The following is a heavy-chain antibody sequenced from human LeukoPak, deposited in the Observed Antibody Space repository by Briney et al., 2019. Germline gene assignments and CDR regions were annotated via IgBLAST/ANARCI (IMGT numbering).Heavy chain of an antibody. J-gene: IGHJ4*02. D-gene: IGHD3-22*01. CDR2: ITPTSSYI. CDR1: GLTFSSYS. V-gene: IGHV3-21*01. CDR3: ARLRRNNDNSGYYYYYDY. Sequence: GGSLRLSCAASGLTFSSYSLNWVRPAPGKGLEWVSSITPTSSYIYYADSVKGRFTISRDNAKNSLYLQMNSLRTEDTAVYYCARLRRNNDNSGYYYYYDYWGQGTLVTVSS.